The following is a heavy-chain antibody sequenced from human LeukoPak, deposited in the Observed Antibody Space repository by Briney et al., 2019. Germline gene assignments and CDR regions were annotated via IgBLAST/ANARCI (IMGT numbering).Heavy chain of an antibody. CDR2: ISHSGST. Sequence: SETLSLTCAVYGGSFSGYYWSWIRQPPGKGLEWIGEISHSGSTNYNPSLRSRVTISVDTSKNQFSLKLSSVTAADTAVYYCARAPRGYCSGGSCGRRFDPWGQGTLVTVSS. V-gene: IGHV4-34*01. CDR1: GGSFSGYY. J-gene: IGHJ5*02. CDR3: ARAPRGYCSGGSCGRRFDP. D-gene: IGHD2-15*01.